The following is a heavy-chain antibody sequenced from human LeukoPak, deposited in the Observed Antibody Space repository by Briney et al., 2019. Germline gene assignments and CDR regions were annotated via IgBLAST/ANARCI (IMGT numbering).Heavy chain of an antibody. CDR2: IYYSGST. CDR1: GGSISSYY. V-gene: IGHV4-59*01. Sequence: NPSETLSLTCTVSGGSISSYYWSWIRQPPGKGLEWIGYIYYSGSTNYNPSLKSRVTISVDTSKNQFSLKLSSVTAADTAVYYCARDPPGGIGEYFQHWGQGTLVTVSS. J-gene: IGHJ1*01. CDR3: ARDPPGGIGEYFQH. D-gene: IGHD2-15*01.